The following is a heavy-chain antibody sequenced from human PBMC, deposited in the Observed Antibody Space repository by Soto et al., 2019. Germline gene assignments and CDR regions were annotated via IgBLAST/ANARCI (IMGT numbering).Heavy chain of an antibody. CDR1: GFTFSSYG. V-gene: IGHV3-33*01. J-gene: IGHJ3*02. CDR2: IWYDGSNK. Sequence: QVQLVESGGGVVQPGRSLRLSCAASGFTFSSYGMHWVRQAPGKGLEWVAVIWYDGSNKYYADSVKGRFTISRDNCKNTLYLQMNSLRAEDTAVYYCASGILLWFGELLPDAFDIWGQGTMVTVSS. D-gene: IGHD3-10*01. CDR3: ASGILLWFGELLPDAFDI.